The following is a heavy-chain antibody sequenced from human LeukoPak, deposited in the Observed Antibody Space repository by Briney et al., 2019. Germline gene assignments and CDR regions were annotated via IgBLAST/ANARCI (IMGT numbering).Heavy chain of an antibody. Sequence: GGSLRLSCAASGFTFSSFGMHWVRQAPGKGLEGVAVIWYDGSNKYYADSVKGRFTISRDNSKNTLYLQMNSLRAEDTAVYYCARRGGIRLEYFDYWGQGTLVTVSS. V-gene: IGHV3-33*01. D-gene: IGHD3-16*01. J-gene: IGHJ4*02. CDR1: GFTFSSFG. CDR2: IWYDGSNK. CDR3: ARRGGIRLEYFDY.